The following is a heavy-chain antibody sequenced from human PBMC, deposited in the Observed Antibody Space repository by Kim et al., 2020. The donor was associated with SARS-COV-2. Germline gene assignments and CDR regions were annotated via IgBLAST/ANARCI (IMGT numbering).Heavy chain of an antibody. CDR1: GYTFTSYA. J-gene: IGHJ3*02. CDR2: INTNTGNP. D-gene: IGHD2-2*01. CDR3: ARDWVYCSSTSCYEDAFDI. Sequence: ASVKVSCKASGYTFTSYATNWVRQAPGQGLEWMGWINTNTGNPTYAQGFTGRFVFSLDTSVSTAYLQISSLKAEDTAVYYCARDWVYCSSTSCYEDAFDIWGQGTMVTVSS. V-gene: IGHV7-4-1*02.